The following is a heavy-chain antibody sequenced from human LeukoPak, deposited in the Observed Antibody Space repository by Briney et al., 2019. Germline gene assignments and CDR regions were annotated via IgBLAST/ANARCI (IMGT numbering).Heavy chain of an antibody. J-gene: IGHJ3*02. CDR3: AKGDDIAMTNGAFDI. Sequence: QSGGPVRLSCAASGLTFTTSVIIWVREAPGKGLEGVAALADDGVDEYYAESVEGRFTISIDNSKNTLHLQMNSLRAEDTAVYYCAKGDDIAMTNGAFDIWGQGTMVTVSS. V-gene: IGHV3-30*18. CDR1: GLTFTTSV. D-gene: IGHD5-18*01. CDR2: LADDGVDE.